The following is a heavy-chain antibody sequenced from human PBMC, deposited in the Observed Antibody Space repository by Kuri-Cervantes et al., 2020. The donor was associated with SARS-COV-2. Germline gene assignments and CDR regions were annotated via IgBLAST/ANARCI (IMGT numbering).Heavy chain of an antibody. V-gene: IGHV3-15*01. J-gene: IGHJ4*02. CDR2: IKSKTDGGTT. D-gene: IGHD3-10*01. Sequence: GESLKISCAASGFTFSNYAMNWVRQAPGKGLEWVGRIKSKTDGGTTDYAAPVKGRFTISRDDSKNTLYLQMNSLKTEDTAVYYCTTDPPGTFGSYWGQGTRVNVSS. CDR1: GFTFSNYA. CDR3: TTDPPGTFGSY.